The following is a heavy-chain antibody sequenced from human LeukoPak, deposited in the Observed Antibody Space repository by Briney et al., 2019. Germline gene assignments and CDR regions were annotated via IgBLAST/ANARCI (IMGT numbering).Heavy chain of an antibody. D-gene: IGHD2-21*01. CDR3: ARERQDTILHSGAFDI. CDR2: IASDGSHT. CDR1: GFTFSTYF. J-gene: IGHJ3*02. V-gene: IGHV3-30-3*01. Sequence: QPGRSLRLSCAASGFTFSTYFMHWVRQAPGKGLEWVADIASDGSHTFYVESVKGRFTISRDNSKSTLYLQMNSLRAEDTAVYFCARERQDTILHSGAFDIWGQGTMVTVSS.